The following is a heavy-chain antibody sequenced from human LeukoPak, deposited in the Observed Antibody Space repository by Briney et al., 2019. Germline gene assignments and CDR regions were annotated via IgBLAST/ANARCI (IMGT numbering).Heavy chain of an antibody. CDR3: ASPRTYDPDPRFDY. V-gene: IGHV1-69*13. Sequence: GASVKVSCKTSGGTFSSYAVSWVRQAPGQGLEWMGGIIPIFGTPNYAQKFQGRVTITADESTSTAYMELSSLRSEDTAVYYCASPRTYDPDPRFDYWGQGTLVTVSS. CDR2: IIPIFGTP. J-gene: IGHJ4*02. D-gene: IGHD3-3*01. CDR1: GGTFSSYA.